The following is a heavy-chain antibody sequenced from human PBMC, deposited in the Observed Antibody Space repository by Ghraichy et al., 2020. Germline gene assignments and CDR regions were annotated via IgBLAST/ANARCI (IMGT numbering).Heavy chain of an antibody. V-gene: IGHV4-59*12. D-gene: IGHD3-3*01. CDR3: ARRNYDTQSGYFGYCFDH. CDR1: GDSISSYY. Sequence: SETLSLTCSVFGDSISSYYWSWIRQSPGRGLEWIGYVYYSGNTRYNPSLKSRVSISVNTSKNNISLNLKPVTAADSAVYYCARRNYDTQSGYFGYCFDHWGQGLLVTVSS. J-gene: IGHJ4*02. CDR2: VYYSGNT.